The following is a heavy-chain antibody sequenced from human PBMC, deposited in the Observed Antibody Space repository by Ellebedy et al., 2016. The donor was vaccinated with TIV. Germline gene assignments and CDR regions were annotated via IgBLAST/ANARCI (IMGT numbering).Heavy chain of an antibody. CDR2: IKQDGSEK. CDR1: GFTFSNYW. D-gene: IGHD6-19*01. CDR3: ARDQWLGRAYYFDS. J-gene: IGHJ4*02. V-gene: IGHV3-7*01. Sequence: GESLKISCEASGFTFSNYWMSWVRQAPGKGLEWVANIKQDGSEKYYVDSVEGRFSISRDNAKNSMYLQMNSLRDEDTAVYYCARDQWLGRAYYFDSWGQGTLLTVSS.